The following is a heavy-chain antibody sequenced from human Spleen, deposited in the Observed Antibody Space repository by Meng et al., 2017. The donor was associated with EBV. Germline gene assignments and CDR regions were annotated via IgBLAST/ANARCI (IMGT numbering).Heavy chain of an antibody. CDR1: AFTFSYYY. Sequence: VQLVESGGGLVKPGVSLRLSCTAFAFTFSYYYMSWIRQAPGKGREWISYISSSGPTKFYADSVKGRFTISRDNTENSVYLQMNSLRAEDTAVYYCARDLTTVAGGFDSWGQGTLVTVSS. V-gene: IGHV3-11*01. CDR3: ARDLTTVAGGFDS. D-gene: IGHD6-19*01. J-gene: IGHJ4*02. CDR2: ISSSGPTK.